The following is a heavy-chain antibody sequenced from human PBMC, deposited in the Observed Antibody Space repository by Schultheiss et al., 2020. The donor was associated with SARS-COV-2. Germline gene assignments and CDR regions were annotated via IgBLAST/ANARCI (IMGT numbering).Heavy chain of an antibody. CDR2: IYPGDSDT. J-gene: IGHJ4*02. Sequence: GESLKISCKGSGYRFTSNWIGWMRQMPGKGLEWMGIIYPGDSDTRYSPSFQGQVIISADKSISTAYLQWSSLKASDTAMYYCARGEYSSSWYYFDYWGQGTLVTVSS. V-gene: IGHV5-51*01. CDR1: GYRFTSNW. D-gene: IGHD6-13*01. CDR3: ARGEYSSSWYYFDY.